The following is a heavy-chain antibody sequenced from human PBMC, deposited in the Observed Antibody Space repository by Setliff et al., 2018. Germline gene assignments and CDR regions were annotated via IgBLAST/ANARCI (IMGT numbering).Heavy chain of an antibody. CDR2: IYYSGST. J-gene: IGHJ4*02. V-gene: IGHV4-59*12. D-gene: IGHD1-26*01. CDR1: GGSISSYY. CDR3: TKGRVGLAARAGY. Sequence: PSETLSLTCTVSGGSISSYYWSWIRQPPGKGLEWIGYIYYSGSTNYNPSLKSRVTISVDKSKDQFSLKLNSVTAADTAIYYCTKGRVGLAARAGYWGQGTLVTVSS.